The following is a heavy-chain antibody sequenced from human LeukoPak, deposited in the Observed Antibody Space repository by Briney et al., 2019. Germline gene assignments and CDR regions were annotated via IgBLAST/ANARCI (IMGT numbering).Heavy chain of an antibody. Sequence: GGSLRLSCAASGITFSDYYMSWIRQAPGKGLEWVSYISSSGSTIYYADSVKGRFTISRDNAKNSLYLQMNSLRAEDTAVYYCAGDFPRTGRVDYWGQGTLVTVSS. J-gene: IGHJ4*02. D-gene: IGHD1-26*01. CDR1: GITFSDYY. CDR3: AGDFPRTGRVDY. V-gene: IGHV3-11*01. CDR2: ISSSGSTI.